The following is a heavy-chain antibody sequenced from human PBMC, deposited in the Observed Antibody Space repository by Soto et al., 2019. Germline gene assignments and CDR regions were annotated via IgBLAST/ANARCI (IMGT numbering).Heavy chain of an antibody. CDR2: IYPAGSDT. J-gene: IGHJ6*02. Sequence: GESLKISCKSSGYSFPSEWIGWVRQMPGKGLEWMGSIYPAGSDTRYSPAFQGQVTISADKSIRTAYLQWNSLKASDTAMYYCARIPHSTTSYYDYNFGMDVWGQGTTVTVSS. CDR3: ARIPHSTTSYYDYNFGMDV. D-gene: IGHD2-2*01. CDR1: GYSFPSEW. V-gene: IGHV5-51*01.